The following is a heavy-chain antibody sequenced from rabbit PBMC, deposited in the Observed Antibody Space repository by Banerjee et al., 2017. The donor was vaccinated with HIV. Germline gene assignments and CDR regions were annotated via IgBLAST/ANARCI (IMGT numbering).Heavy chain of an antibody. CDR1: GFDFSSNA. Sequence: QEQLEESGGDLVKPEGSLTLTCKASGFDFSSNAMCWVRQAPGKGLEWIGYIDTGGGRSDYASWAKGRLTISKTSSTTVTLQMTSLTAADTATYFCARNVDSSWDLWGPGTLVTVS. CDR2: IDTGGGRS. J-gene: IGHJ4*01. D-gene: IGHD4-2*01. V-gene: IGHV1S45*01. CDR3: ARNVDSSWDL.